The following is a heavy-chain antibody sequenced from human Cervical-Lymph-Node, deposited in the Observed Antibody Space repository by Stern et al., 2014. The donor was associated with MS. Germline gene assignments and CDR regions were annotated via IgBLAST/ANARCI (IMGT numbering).Heavy chain of an antibody. V-gene: IGHV2-70*01. Sequence: QVTLRESGPALVKPTQTLTLTCTFSGFSLTTDGMCVSWIRQPPGKALEWLALIAWEDDKYYIPSLKTRLTISKDPSKNQVVLTMTNMDPVDTATYFCARIIRRDGYNPYHFFDSWGQGTLVTVSS. CDR1: GFSLTTDGMC. CDR2: IAWEDDK. CDR3: ARIIRRDGYNPYHFFDS. J-gene: IGHJ4*02. D-gene: IGHD5-24*01.